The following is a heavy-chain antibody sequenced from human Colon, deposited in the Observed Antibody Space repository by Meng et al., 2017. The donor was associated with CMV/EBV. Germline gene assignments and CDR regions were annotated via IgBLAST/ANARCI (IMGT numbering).Heavy chain of an antibody. CDR3: ARGEGYYDR. CDR2: ISDYNGNT. D-gene: IGHD5-24*01. CDR1: GYSFTSYA. Sequence: QVQLVQSGAEVKRPGASREVSCKSSGYSFTSYAINWVRQAPGQGLEWMGWISDYNGNTNYAERFEGRVTMTTDTDTSTVFMELRSLTSDDTAEYYCARGEGYYDRWGQGTLVTVSS. J-gene: IGHJ5*02. V-gene: IGHV1-18*01.